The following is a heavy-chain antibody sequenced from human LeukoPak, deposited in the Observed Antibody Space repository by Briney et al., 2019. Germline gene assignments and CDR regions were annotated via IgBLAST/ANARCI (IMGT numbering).Heavy chain of an antibody. CDR1: GGSISSSSYY. CDR2: INHSGST. J-gene: IGHJ4*02. V-gene: IGHV4-39*07. Sequence: SETLSLTCTVSGGSISSSSYYWSWIRQPPGKGLEWIGEINHSGSTNYSPSLKSRVTISVDTSKNQFSLKLNSVTAADTAVYYCARRGSGWYFDYWGQGTLVTVSS. D-gene: IGHD6-19*01. CDR3: ARRGSGWYFDY.